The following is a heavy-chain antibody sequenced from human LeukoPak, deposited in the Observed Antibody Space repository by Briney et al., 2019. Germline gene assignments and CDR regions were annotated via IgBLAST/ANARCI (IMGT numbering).Heavy chain of an antibody. CDR2: ISQEDGRTI. D-gene: IGHD2-21*01. V-gene: IGHV3-30*04. CDR3: ARDYSDLGQYYFDY. CDR1: GFIFSSYA. J-gene: IGHJ4*02. Sequence: GGSLRLSCAASGFIFSSYAMHWVRQAPGKGLDWVAVISQEDGRTIWYADSVKGRFTISRDNVKRTLYLQMNSLRAEDTALYYCARDYSDLGQYYFDYWGQGTLVTVSS.